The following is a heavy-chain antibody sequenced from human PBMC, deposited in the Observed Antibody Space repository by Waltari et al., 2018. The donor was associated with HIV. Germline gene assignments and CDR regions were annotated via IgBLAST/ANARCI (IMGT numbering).Heavy chain of an antibody. CDR2: IYYSGSA. Sequence: QLQLQESGPGLVKPSETLSLTCTVSGVSISSSNYYWGWIRQPPGKGLEWIGIIYYSGSAYYNPSLKSRVTISVDTSKNQFSLKLSSVTAADTAVYYCARHSLVHSYGMDVWGQGTTVTVSS. CDR3: ARHSLVHSYGMDV. D-gene: IGHD3-10*01. V-gene: IGHV4-39*01. J-gene: IGHJ6*02. CDR1: GVSISSSNYY.